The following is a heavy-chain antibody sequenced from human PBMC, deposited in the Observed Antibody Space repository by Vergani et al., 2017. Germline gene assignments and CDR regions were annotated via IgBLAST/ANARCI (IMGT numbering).Heavy chain of an antibody. CDR3: ARQSRDVFCTNGVCPLGY. J-gene: IGHJ4*02. V-gene: IGHV3-48*01. D-gene: IGHD2-8*01. CDR1: GSTFSSYA. Sequence: QLVESGGGLVQPGRSLRLSCAASGSTFSSYAMNWVRQAPGKGLEWVSYISRSSSTIYYADSVKGRFTISRDNAKNSLHLQMNNLRAEDTAVYYCARQSRDVFCTNGVCPLGYWGQGALVTVSS. CDR2: ISRSSSTI.